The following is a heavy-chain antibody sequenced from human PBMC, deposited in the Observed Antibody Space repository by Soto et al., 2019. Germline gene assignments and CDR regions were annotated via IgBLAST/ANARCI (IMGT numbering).Heavy chain of an antibody. CDR3: ARDLAGDCSGGSCYSGVWFDP. CDR2: IYYSGST. D-gene: IGHD2-15*01. V-gene: IGHV4-59*11. Sequence: NPSETLSLTCTVSGGSISSHYWSWIRQPPGKGLEWIGYIYYSGSTNYNPSLKSRVTISVDTSKNQFSLKLSSVTAADTAVYYCARDLAGDCSGGSCYSGVWFDPWGQGTLVTVSS. J-gene: IGHJ5*02. CDR1: GGSISSHY.